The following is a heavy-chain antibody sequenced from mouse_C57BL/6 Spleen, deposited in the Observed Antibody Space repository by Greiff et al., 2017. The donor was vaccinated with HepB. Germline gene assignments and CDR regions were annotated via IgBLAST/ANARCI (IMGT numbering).Heavy chain of an antibody. V-gene: IGHV1-82*01. D-gene: IGHD2-1*01. CDR2: IYPGDGDT. CDR1: GYAFSSSW. Sequence: VQLQQSGPELVKPGASVKISCKASGYAFSSSWMNWVKQRPGKGLEWIGRIYPGDGDTNYNGKFKGKATLTADKSSSTAYMQLSSLTSEDSAVYFCARSSGNYGFAYWGQGTLVTVSA. CDR3: ARSSGNYGFAY. J-gene: IGHJ3*01.